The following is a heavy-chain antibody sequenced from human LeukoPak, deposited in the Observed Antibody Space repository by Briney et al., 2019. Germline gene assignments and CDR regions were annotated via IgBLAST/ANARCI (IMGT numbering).Heavy chain of an antibody. CDR1: GYTFTSYD. J-gene: IGHJ4*02. CDR2: MNPNSGNT. D-gene: IGHD3-22*01. V-gene: IGHV1-8*01. CDR3: ARGTKDSSGYYPDY. Sequence: GASVKASCKASGYTFTSYDINWVRQATGQGLEWMGWMNPNSGNTGYAQKFQGRVTMTRNTSISTAYMELSSLRSEDTAVYYCARGTKDSSGYYPDYWGQGTLVTVSS.